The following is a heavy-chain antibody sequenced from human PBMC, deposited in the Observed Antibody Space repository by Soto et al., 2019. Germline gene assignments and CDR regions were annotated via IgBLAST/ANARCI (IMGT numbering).Heavy chain of an antibody. CDR2: IDHDGRST. J-gene: IGHJ1*01. CDR1: GSSFSTYW. CDR3: VRKAGASYMPAEYFQH. D-gene: IGHD2-2*01. Sequence: EVQLVESGGGLVQPGGSLRLSCAASGSSFSTYWMHWVRQGPGKGLVWVSCIDHDGRSTSYADSVKGRFTISRDNAKNTLSLQMNSLTVEDTGVYYCVRKAGASYMPAEYFQHWGQGTLVTVSS. V-gene: IGHV3-74*01.